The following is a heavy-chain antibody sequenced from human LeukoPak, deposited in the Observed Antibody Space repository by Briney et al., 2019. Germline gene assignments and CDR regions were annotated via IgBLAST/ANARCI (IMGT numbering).Heavy chain of an antibody. CDR1: GGSISSYY. Sequence: PSETLSLTCTVSGGSISSYYWSWLRQPPGKGLEWIGYIYYSGSTNYNPSLKSRVTISVDTSKNQFSLKLSSVTAADTAVYYCARGGYRYYYYMDVWGKGTTVTVSS. J-gene: IGHJ6*03. CDR3: ARGGYRYYYYMDV. V-gene: IGHV4-59*01. CDR2: IYYSGST. D-gene: IGHD1-1*01.